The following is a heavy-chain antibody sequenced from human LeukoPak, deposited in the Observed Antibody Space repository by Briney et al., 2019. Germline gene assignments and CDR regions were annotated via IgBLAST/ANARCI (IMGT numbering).Heavy chain of an antibody. D-gene: IGHD3-22*01. J-gene: IGHJ4*02. V-gene: IGHV1-2*02. Sequence: ASVTVSCKASGYTFTGYYMHWVRQAPGQGLEWMGWINPNSGGTNYAQKFQGRVTMTRDTSISTAYMELSRLRSDDTAVYYCARDLRLHETYYYDSSGYYPDYWGQGTLVAVSS. CDR1: GYTFTGYY. CDR3: ARDLRLHETYYYDSSGYYPDY. CDR2: INPNSGGT.